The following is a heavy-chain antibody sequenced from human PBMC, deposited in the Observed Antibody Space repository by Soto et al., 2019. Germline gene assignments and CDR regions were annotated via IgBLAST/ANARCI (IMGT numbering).Heavy chain of an antibody. CDR2: IHYSGDT. D-gene: IGHD6-19*01. CDR1: VGSTSSNY. J-gene: IGHJ4*02. Sequence: SETLSLTCTVSVGSTSSNYWNWIRQPPGKGLEWIAYIHYSGDTKQNPSLKSRVTISVDTSKNQFSLTLTSVTAADTAVYYCARGRAVTGSSYFDFWGQGTLVTVSS. V-gene: IGHV4-59*01. CDR3: ARGRAVTGSSYFDF.